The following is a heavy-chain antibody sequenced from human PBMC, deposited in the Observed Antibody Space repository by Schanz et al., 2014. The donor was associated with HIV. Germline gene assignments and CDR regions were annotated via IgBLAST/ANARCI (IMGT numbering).Heavy chain of an antibody. CDR2: ISSSGSTK. CDR3: ASPRTNLGSDA. Sequence: VQLLESGGGLVQPGGSRRLSCTASGFTFSDYYMTWIRQAPGKGLEWISYISSSGSTKYYADSVKGRFTISRDNAKNSLYLQMNSLRADDTAVYFCASPRTNLGSDAWGQGSLVTVSS. J-gene: IGHJ5*02. V-gene: IGHV3-11*01. D-gene: IGHD1-1*01. CDR1: GFTFSDYY.